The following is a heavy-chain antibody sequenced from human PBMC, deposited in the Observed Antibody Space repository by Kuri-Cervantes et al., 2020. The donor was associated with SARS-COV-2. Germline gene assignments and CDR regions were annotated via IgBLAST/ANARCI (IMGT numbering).Heavy chain of an antibody. CDR2: ISSSSSTI. CDR1: GFTFSSYS. V-gene: IGHV3-48*02. Sequence: GESLKIPCAASGFTFSSYSMNWVRQAPGKGLEWVSYISSSSSTIYYADSVKGRFTIPRDNAKNSLYLQMNSLRDEDTAVYYCARDGGSSGYDIDYWGQGTLVTVSS. D-gene: IGHD3-22*01. CDR3: ARDGGSSGYDIDY. J-gene: IGHJ4*02.